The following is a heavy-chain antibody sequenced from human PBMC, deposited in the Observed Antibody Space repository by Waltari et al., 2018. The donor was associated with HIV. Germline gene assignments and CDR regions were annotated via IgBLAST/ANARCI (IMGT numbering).Heavy chain of an antibody. J-gene: IGHJ6*02. D-gene: IGHD1-26*01. V-gene: IGHV3-53*01. CDR1: GFTISDNY. CDR3: ARYPRSSGYYGMDV. CDR2: IYSGGST. Sequence: EVQLVESGGGLIEPGGSLRLSCAASGFTISDNYMSWVRQAPGKGLECVSVIYSGGSTYYADSVKGRLTISRNNSKNTLSLHMNSLRAEDTAVYYCARYPRSSGYYGMDVWGQGATVTVSS.